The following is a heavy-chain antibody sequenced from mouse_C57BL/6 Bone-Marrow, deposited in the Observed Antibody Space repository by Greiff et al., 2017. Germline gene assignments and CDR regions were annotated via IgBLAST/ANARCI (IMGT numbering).Heavy chain of an antibody. J-gene: IGHJ2*01. Sequence: EVQRVESGGGLVQPKGSLKLSCAASGFSFNTYAMNWVRQAPGKGLEWVARIRSKSNNYATYYADSVKDRFTISRDDSESMLYLQMNNLKTEDTAMYYCVRQGLYGSSFYYFDYWGQGTTLTVSS. CDR1: GFSFNTYA. CDR2: IRSKSNNYAT. CDR3: VRQGLYGSSFYYFDY. V-gene: IGHV10-1*01. D-gene: IGHD1-1*01.